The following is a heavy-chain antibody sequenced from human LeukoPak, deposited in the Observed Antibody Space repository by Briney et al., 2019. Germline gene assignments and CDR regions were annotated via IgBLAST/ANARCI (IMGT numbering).Heavy chain of an antibody. V-gene: IGHV3-23*01. J-gene: IGHJ4*02. CDR2: ISGSGGST. D-gene: IGHD3-3*01. CDR3: AKGGELRFLEWLLGGADY. CDR1: GFTFSSYA. Sequence: GGSLRLSCAASGFTFSSYAMSWVRQAPGKGLEWVSAISGSGGSTYYADSVKGRFTISRDNFKNTLYLQMNSLRAEDTAVYYCAKGGELRFLEWLLGGADYWGQGTLVTVSS.